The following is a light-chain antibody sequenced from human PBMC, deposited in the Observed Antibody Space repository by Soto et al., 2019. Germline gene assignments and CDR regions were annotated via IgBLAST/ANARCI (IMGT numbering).Light chain of an antibody. CDR1: SSDVDGYNY. J-gene: IGLJ2*01. CDR3: SSYTSSSTLMV. Sequence: QSALTQPASVSGSPGQSITISCTGTSSDVDGYNYVAWYQQHPGKAPKLMIYEVSNRPSGVANRFSGSKSGNTASLTISGRQAEDEADYYCSSYTSSSTLMVFGGGTKVTVL. V-gene: IGLV2-14*01. CDR2: EVS.